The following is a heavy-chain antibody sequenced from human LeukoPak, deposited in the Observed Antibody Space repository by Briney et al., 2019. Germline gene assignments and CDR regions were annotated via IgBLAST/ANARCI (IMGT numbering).Heavy chain of an antibody. CDR3: AAGPFWSGYPNWFDP. CDR1: GFTFTSSA. CDR2: IVVGSGNT. V-gene: IGHV1-58*02. D-gene: IGHD3-3*01. Sequence: PVKVSCKASGFTFTSSAMQWVRQARGQRLEWIGWIVVGSGNTNYAQKFQERVTITRDMSTSTAYMELSSLRSEDTAVYYCAAGPFWSGYPNWFDPWGQGTLVTVSS. J-gene: IGHJ5*02.